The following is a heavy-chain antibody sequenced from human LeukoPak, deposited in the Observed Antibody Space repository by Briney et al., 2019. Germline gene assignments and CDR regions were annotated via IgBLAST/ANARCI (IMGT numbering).Heavy chain of an antibody. CDR2: ISYDGSNK. Sequence: QTGGSRRLSCAASGFTFTGYAMHWVRQAPGKGLEWVAVISYDGSNKYYADSVKGRFTISRDNPKNTLYLQMSSLRAEDTAVYYCATDYGKDPLYFDYWGQGTLVTVSS. J-gene: IGHJ4*02. D-gene: IGHD3-16*01. CDR1: GFTFTGYA. CDR3: ATDYGKDPLYFDY. V-gene: IGHV3-30*04.